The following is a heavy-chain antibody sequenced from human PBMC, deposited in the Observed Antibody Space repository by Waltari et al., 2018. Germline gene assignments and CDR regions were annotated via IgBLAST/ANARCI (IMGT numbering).Heavy chain of an antibody. J-gene: IGHJ5*01. CDR2: ITSNGRSV. CDR1: GFTFNEHA. Sequence: EVKLEESGRGSAQPGGSLRLSCVGSGFTFNEHAMHWVRQVPGKGLEWVSGITSNGRSVDDAASVKGRFTSSRDNAKNSLFLQMNSLRVDDSALYYCAKDKRRFFDWLFDSWGQGTLVTVSS. CDR3: AKDKRRFFDWLFDS. V-gene: IGHV3-9*01. D-gene: IGHD3-3*01.